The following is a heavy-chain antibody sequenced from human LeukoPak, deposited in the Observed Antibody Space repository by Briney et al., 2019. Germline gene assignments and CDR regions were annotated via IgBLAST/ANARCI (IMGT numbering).Heavy chain of an antibody. CDR2: IIPIFDTA. J-gene: IGHJ4*02. CDR3: AHRRSRDGYSHFDY. D-gene: IGHD5-24*01. V-gene: IGHV1-69*01. Sequence: SVKVSCKASGGTFSSYAISWVRQAPGQGLEWMGGIIPIFDTANYAQKFQGRVTITADESTSTAYMELSSLRSEDTAVYYCAHRRSRDGYSHFDYWGQGTLVTVSS. CDR1: GGTFSSYA.